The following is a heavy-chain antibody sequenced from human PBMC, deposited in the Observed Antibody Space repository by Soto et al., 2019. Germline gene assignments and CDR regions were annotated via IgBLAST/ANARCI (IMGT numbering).Heavy chain of an antibody. CDR2: IYYSGST. J-gene: IGHJ6*02. D-gene: IGHD3-16*01. CDR3: AREWGEGYYYYGMDV. CDR1: GGSISSYC. V-gene: IGHV4-59*01. Sequence: SETLSLTCTVSGGSISSYCWSWIRQPPGKGLEWIGYIYYSGSTNYNPSLKSRVTIPVDTSKNQSSLKLSSVTAADTAVYYCAREWGEGYYYYGMDVWGQGTTVTVSS.